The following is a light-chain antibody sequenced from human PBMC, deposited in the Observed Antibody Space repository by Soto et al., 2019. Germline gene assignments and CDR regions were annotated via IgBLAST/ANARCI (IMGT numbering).Light chain of an antibody. CDR3: QHYNSFPIT. Sequence: DIQMTQSPSSLSASLGDRVTITCQASQDIRYYLNWYRQKTGQAPKLLIYDASQLETGVPSRFSGSGSGTDFTFTINSLQPEDIGTYYCQHYNSFPITFGQGTRLDIK. J-gene: IGKJ5*01. CDR1: QDIRYY. V-gene: IGKV1-33*01. CDR2: DAS.